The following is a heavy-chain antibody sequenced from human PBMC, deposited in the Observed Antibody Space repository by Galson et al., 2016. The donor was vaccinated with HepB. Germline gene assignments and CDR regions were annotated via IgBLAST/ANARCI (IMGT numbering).Heavy chain of an antibody. Sequence: SLRLSCAASEFKFDDYAMHWVRQVPGKGLQWVSGISWDSRNIGYADSVKGRFTISRDNAKNSLYLQMNSLTTEDTAVYYCARGYNWNFVMDVWGQGTTVTVSS. CDR3: ARGYNWNFVMDV. CDR2: ISWDSRNI. D-gene: IGHD1-1*01. V-gene: IGHV3-9*01. J-gene: IGHJ6*01. CDR1: EFKFDDYA.